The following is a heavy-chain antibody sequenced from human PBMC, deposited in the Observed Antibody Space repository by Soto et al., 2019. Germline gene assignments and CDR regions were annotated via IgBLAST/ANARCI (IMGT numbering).Heavy chain of an antibody. Sequence: GASVKVSCKVSGYTLTELSMHWVRQAPGKGLEWMGGFDPEDGETIYAQKFQGRVTMTEDTSTDTAYMELSSLRSEDTAVYYCATIPVPFWSGYSRLNYFDYWGQGTLVTVSS. D-gene: IGHD3-3*01. CDR1: GYTLTELS. V-gene: IGHV1-24*01. CDR3: ATIPVPFWSGYSRLNYFDY. CDR2: FDPEDGET. J-gene: IGHJ4*02.